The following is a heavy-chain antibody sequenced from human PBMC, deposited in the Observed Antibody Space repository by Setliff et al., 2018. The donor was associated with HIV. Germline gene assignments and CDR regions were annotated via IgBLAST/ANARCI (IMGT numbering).Heavy chain of an antibody. CDR3: AREPHELRYFDWLLYPAYYYYGMDV. Sequence: ESLKISCAASGFTFSSYWMSWVRQAPGKGLEWVANIKYDGSEKYYVGSVKGRFTISRDNAKNSLYLQMNSLRAEDTAVYYCAREPHELRYFDWLLYPAYYYYGMDVWGQGTTVTVSS. V-gene: IGHV3-7*01. D-gene: IGHD3-9*01. CDR1: GFTFSSYW. J-gene: IGHJ6*02. CDR2: IKYDGSEK.